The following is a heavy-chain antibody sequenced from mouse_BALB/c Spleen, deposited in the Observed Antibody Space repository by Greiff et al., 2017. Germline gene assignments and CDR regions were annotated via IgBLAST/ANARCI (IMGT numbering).Heavy chain of an antibody. CDR1: GYTFTSYT. J-gene: IGHJ2*01. CDR3: ARSTYGYDGAYYFDY. CDR2: INPSSGYT. V-gene: IGHV1-4*01. D-gene: IGHD2-2*01. Sequence: QVQLQQSGAELARPGASVKMSCKASGYTFTSYTMHWVKQRPGQGLEWIGYINPSSGYTNYNQKFKDKATLTADKSSSTAYMQLSSLTSEDSAVYYCARSTYGYDGAYYFDYWGQGTTLTVSS.